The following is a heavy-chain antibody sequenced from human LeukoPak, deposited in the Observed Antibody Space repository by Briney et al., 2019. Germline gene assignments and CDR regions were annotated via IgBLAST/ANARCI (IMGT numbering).Heavy chain of an antibody. CDR3: AREDGGVCVCDSHRSYYYIDL. V-gene: IGHV4-4*07. CDR2: INNSGST. D-gene: IGHD2-8*02. Sequence: PSETLSLTCIVSDGSISGYYWSWIRQPAGKGLEWIGRINNSGSTNYNPSLKSRVTISVDTSKNQFSLKLNSVTAADTAVYDCAREDGGVCVCDSHRSYYYIDLWGKGTPVTVSS. J-gene: IGHJ6*03. CDR1: DGSISGYY.